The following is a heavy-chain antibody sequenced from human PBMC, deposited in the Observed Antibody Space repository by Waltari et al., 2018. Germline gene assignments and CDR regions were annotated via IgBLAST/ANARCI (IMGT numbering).Heavy chain of an antibody. CDR3: ASDLGGTAVATDAFDI. CDR1: GGSLRRGYY. J-gene: IGHJ3*02. D-gene: IGHD6-19*01. Sequence: QVQLQQSGTGQVTPSETLSLTCAVSGGSLRRGYYWCWIRQPLGKGLEWIGSVSHSGSTYYNPSLKSRVTISIHMSKHQFSLELRSVTAADTAVYFCASDLGGTAVATDAFDIWGQGTMVIVSS. CDR2: VSHSGST. V-gene: IGHV4-38-2*01.